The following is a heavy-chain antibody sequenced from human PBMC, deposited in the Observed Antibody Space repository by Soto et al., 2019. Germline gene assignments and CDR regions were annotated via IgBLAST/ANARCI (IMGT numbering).Heavy chain of an antibody. V-gene: IGHV4-34*01. Sequence: SETLSLTCAVYVGSFSGYYWSWIRQPPGKGLEWIGEINHSGSTNYNPSLKSRVTISVDTSKNQFSLTLNSVTAADRAVYYCAGGFEYQLVLYYYYGMDVWGQGTTVTVSS. CDR1: VGSFSGYY. CDR2: INHSGST. CDR3: AGGFEYQLVLYYYYGMDV. J-gene: IGHJ6*02. D-gene: IGHD2-2*01.